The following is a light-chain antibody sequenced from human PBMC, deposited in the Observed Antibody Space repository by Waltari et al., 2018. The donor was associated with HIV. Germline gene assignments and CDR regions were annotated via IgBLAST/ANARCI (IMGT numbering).Light chain of an antibody. CDR3: SSYTSSSTLVV. CDR1: SSDVGGYNY. Sequence: QSALTRPASVSGSPGQSITISCTGTSSDVGGYNYVSWYQQHPGKAPKLMIYEVSNRPSGVSNRFSGSKSGNTASQTISGLQAEDEADYYCSSYTSSSTLVVFGTGTKVTVL. J-gene: IGLJ1*01. V-gene: IGLV2-14*01. CDR2: EVS.